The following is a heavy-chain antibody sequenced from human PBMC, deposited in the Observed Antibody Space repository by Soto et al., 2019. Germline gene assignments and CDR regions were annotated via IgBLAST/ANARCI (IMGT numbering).Heavy chain of an antibody. CDR2: IQQDGSNQ. CDR1: GFTFRSFL. Sequence: GGAPRLSLAASGFTFRSFLINWGPPTPGKGLEWLANIQQDGSNQYYVDSVKGRFTISRDNAKNSVYLQMNSLRVDDTGVYYCACLDSARVHSPGYWGQGTLVTVSS. CDR3: ACLDSARVHSPGY. V-gene: IGHV3-7*01. D-gene: IGHD5-18*01. J-gene: IGHJ4*02.